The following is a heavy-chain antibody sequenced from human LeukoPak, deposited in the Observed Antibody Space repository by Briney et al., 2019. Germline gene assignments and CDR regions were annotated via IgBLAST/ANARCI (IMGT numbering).Heavy chain of an antibody. J-gene: IGHJ4*02. Sequence: GGSLRLSCEGSAFIFSGHWMNWVRQTPGKGLEWVASIKEDGSERQYVDSVKGRFSISRDNTKGSLFLQLNSLRAEDTAVYYCARDWIGNGWSAFDYWGQGTLLTVSS. CDR3: ARDWIGNGWSAFDY. CDR1: AFIFSGHW. CDR2: IKEDGSER. V-gene: IGHV3-7*03. D-gene: IGHD6-19*01.